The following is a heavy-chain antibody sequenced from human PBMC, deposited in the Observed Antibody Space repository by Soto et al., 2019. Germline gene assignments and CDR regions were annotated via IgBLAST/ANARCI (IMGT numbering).Heavy chain of an antibody. Sequence: ASVKVSCKASGGTFSSYAISWVRQAPGQGLEWMGGIIPIFGTANYAQKFQGRVKITADESTSTAYMELSSLRSEDTAVYYCARGSSWRYYFDYWGQGTLVTVSS. CDR3: ARGSSWRYYFDY. CDR2: IIPIFGTA. CDR1: GGTFSSYA. D-gene: IGHD6-13*01. J-gene: IGHJ4*02. V-gene: IGHV1-69*13.